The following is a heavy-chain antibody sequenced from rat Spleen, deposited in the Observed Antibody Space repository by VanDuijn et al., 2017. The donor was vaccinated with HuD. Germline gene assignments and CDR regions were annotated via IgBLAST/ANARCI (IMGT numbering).Heavy chain of an antibody. CDR1: GFTFSDYR. CDR3: TRYSSYIYEESFFDY. Sequence: EVQLVESGGGLVQPGRSLKLSCVASGFTFSDYRMNWIRQAPGKGLEWVASISIGGTFIYYAETVKGRFTISRDNANDTLYLQMTSLRSEDTALYYCTRYSSYIYEESFFDYWGQGVMVTVSS. D-gene: IGHD1-2*01. V-gene: IGHV5-34*01. J-gene: IGHJ2*01. CDR2: ISIGGTFI.